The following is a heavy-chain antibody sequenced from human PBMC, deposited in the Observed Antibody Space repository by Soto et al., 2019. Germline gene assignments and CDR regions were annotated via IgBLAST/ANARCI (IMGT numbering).Heavy chain of an antibody. CDR2: INHSGST. J-gene: IGHJ3*02. CDR1: GGSFSGYY. V-gene: IGHV4-34*01. CDR3: AGPLKMTTVTTTKFYQAFYI. Sequence: SETLSLTCTVYGGSFSGYYWSWIRQPPGKGLEWIGEINHSGSTNYNPSLKSRVTISVDTPKNQFSLTLSSVTAADTAVYYCAGPLKMTTVTTTKFYQAFYIWGQGTMVTVSS. D-gene: IGHD4-17*01.